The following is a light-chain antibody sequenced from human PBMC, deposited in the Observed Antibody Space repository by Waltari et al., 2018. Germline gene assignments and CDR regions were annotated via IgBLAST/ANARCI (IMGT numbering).Light chain of an antibody. CDR3: QQYNRWPPGT. V-gene: IGKV3-15*01. J-gene: IGKJ1*01. CDR1: QTIGSN. CDR2: HAS. Sequence: TVVTQSPVTLSVSPGERATLSCRPSQTIGSNLAWYQQRPVQAPRLLIYHASTRATGIPARFSGSGSETEFTLTISSLQSEDFAVYYCQQYNRWPPGTFGQGTKVEV.